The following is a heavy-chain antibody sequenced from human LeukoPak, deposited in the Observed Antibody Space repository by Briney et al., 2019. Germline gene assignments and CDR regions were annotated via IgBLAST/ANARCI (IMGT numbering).Heavy chain of an antibody. CDR2: IRYDGSNK. J-gene: IGHJ2*01. Sequence: GGSLRLSCAASGFTFSSYGMHWVRQAPGKGLEWVAFIRYDGSNKYYADSVKGRFTISRDNSKNTLYLQMNSLRAEDTAVYYCARDRRVAVAGHPNWYFDLWGRGTLVTVSS. D-gene: IGHD6-19*01. CDR3: ARDRRVAVAGHPNWYFDL. CDR1: GFTFSSYG. V-gene: IGHV3-30*02.